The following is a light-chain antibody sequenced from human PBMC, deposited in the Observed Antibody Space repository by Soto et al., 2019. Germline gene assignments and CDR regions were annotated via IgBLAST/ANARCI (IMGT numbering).Light chain of an antibody. Sequence: QSVLTQPPSVSEAPRQRVTISCSGSRSNIGDNAVNWYQQLPGKAPKLLIYYDDLLPSGVSDRFSGSKSGTSVSLAISGLQSEDEADYYCAAWDDSLNGVVFGGGTKLTVL. J-gene: IGLJ2*01. CDR3: AAWDDSLNGVV. V-gene: IGLV1-36*01. CDR2: YDD. CDR1: RSNIGDNA.